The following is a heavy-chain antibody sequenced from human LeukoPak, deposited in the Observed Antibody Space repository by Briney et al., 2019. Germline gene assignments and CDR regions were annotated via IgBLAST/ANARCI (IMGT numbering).Heavy chain of an antibody. Sequence: GGSLRLSCAASGFTFSSYGMHWVRQAPGKGLEWVAFIRYDGSNKYYADSVKGRFTISRDNSKNTLYLQMNSLRAEDTAVYYCAKDHNTMMVAVIEPPWDAFDIWGQGTMVTVSS. J-gene: IGHJ3*02. CDR1: GFTFSSYG. CDR2: IRYDGSNK. CDR3: AKDHNTMMVAVIEPPWDAFDI. D-gene: IGHD3-22*01. V-gene: IGHV3-30*02.